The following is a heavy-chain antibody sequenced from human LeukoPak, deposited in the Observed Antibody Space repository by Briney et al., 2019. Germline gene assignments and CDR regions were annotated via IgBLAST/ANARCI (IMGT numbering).Heavy chain of an antibody. CDR1: GGTFSSYA. Sequence: ASVEVSCKASGGTFSSYAISWVRQAPGQGLEWMGGIIPIFGTANYAQKFQGRVTITADESTSTAYMELSSLRSEDTAVYYCARDRDYQKENWFDPWGQGTLVTVSS. D-gene: IGHD4-17*01. J-gene: IGHJ5*02. CDR3: ARDRDYQKENWFDP. CDR2: IIPIFGTA. V-gene: IGHV1-69*13.